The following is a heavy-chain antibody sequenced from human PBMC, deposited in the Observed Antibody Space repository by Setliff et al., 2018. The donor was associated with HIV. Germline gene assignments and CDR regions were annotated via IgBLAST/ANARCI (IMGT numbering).Heavy chain of an antibody. CDR2: ISYTGST. Sequence: SETLSLTCTVSGGSISSGTSYWSWFRQPPGKGLEWIGYISYTGSTNYDPSLKSRLTIVADTSKSQFSLKLTSATAADTAMYYCARSATYYYDSSGVPYYYYYMDVWGKGTTVTVSS. D-gene: IGHD3-22*01. CDR1: GGSISSGTSY. V-gene: IGHV4-61*01. CDR3: ARSATYYYDSSGVPYYYYYMDV. J-gene: IGHJ6*03.